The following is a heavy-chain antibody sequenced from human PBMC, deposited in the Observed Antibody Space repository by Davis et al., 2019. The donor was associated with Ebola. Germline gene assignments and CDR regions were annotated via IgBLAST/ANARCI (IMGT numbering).Heavy chain of an antibody. D-gene: IGHD3-3*01. V-gene: IGHV5-51*01. CDR1: GYSFTSYW. J-gene: IGHJ6*02. CDR3: ARHFVGKLFGMDV. CDR2: INAGDSDT. Sequence: KVSCKGSGYSFTSYWIGWVRQMPGKGLEWMGSINAGDSDTSYSPSFQGQVIMSADKSISTAYLQWSSLKASDTAMYFCARHFVGKLFGMDVWGQGTTVTVSS.